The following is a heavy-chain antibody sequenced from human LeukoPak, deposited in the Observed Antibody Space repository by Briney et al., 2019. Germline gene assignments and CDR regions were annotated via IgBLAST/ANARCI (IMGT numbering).Heavy chain of an antibody. CDR1: GGSISSYY. D-gene: IGHD5-12*01. V-gene: IGHV4-59*01. J-gene: IGHJ4*02. CDR2: IYSSGST. Sequence: SETLSLTCTVSGGSISSYYWSWIRQPPGKGLEWVAYIYSSGSTKYNPSLKSRVIISLDTSKNQFSLNLSSVTAADTAVYYCARAGYSGYTYYFDYWGQGTLVTVSS. CDR3: ARAGYSGYTYYFDY.